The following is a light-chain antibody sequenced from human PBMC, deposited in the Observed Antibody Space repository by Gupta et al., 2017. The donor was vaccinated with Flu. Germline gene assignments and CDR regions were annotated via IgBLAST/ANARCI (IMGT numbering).Light chain of an antibody. Sequence: SYELTPPPSVSVSPGQTARTTCSGDALPNQYVYWFQQRPGQAPTLLIYKDTERPSGIPERLSGSSSGTTVTLTISGVQAEDEADYYCQSADASSTYYVFGTGTKVTV. V-gene: IGLV3-25*03. CDR1: ALPNQY. CDR3: QSADASSTYYV. CDR2: KDT. J-gene: IGLJ1*01.